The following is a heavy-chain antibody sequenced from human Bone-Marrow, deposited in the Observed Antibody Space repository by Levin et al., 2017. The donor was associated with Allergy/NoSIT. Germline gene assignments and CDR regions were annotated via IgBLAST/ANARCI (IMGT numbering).Heavy chain of an antibody. CDR3: AKVSNTVTFFDS. V-gene: IGHV3-23*01. J-gene: IGHJ4*02. CDR2: ISGGGGSP. CDR1: GFTFNDYI. D-gene: IGHD4-17*01. Sequence: GESLKISCAASGFTFNDYIITWVRQAPGKGLEWVSGISGGGGSPTYAGSVKGRFTISRDNSKSTVYLQMVSLRPEDTAIYYCAKVSNTVTFFDSWGQGTLVTVSS.